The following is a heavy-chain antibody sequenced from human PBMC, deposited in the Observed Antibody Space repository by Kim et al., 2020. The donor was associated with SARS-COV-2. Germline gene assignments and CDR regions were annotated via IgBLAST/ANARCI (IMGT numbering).Heavy chain of an antibody. CDR3: AKGGRGRWCGRFDY. Sequence: GGSLRLSCAASGFTLSNYAMNWVRQAPGMGLEWVSVIYAGDSTTYYADSVKGRFTISRDDSKNMLYLQMNSLRAEDTAVYYCAKGGRGRWCGRFDYWGQG. J-gene: IGHJ4*02. CDR2: IYAGDSTT. D-gene: IGHD2-21*01. CDR1: GFTLSNYA. V-gene: IGHV3-23*03.